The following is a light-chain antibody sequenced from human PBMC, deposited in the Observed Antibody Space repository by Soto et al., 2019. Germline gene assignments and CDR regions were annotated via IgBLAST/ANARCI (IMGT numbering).Light chain of an antibody. Sequence: VLTQPPSASGSPGQSVTISCAGTSSDVGGYNYVSWYQQHPGKAPKLIISEVSKWPSGVPDRFSGSKSGNTASLTVSGLQAEDEADYYCTSHAGSNNDVFGTGTKVTVL. V-gene: IGLV2-8*01. CDR3: TSHAGSNNDV. J-gene: IGLJ1*01. CDR2: EVS. CDR1: SSDVGGYNY.